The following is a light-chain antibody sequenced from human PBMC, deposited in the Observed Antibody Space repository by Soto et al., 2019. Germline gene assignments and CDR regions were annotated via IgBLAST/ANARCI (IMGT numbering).Light chain of an antibody. V-gene: IGKV1-5*03. CDR3: QHYNSYSEFS. CDR2: KGS. J-gene: IGKJ3*01. Sequence: DIQMTQSPPTLSASVGDRVTITCRASQSINNWLAWYQQKPGKAPKLLIYKGSTLENGVPSRFSGSGSGTEFPLAIGCLQPDDLATYYCQHYNSYSEFSFGPGTKVDIK. CDR1: QSINNW.